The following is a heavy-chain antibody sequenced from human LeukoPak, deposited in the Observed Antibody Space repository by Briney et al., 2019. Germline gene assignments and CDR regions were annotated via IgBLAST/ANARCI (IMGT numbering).Heavy chain of an antibody. CDR3: VKDSVGGLSWPLYWYLDL. D-gene: IGHD3-16*01. CDR2: IGDSGRSI. V-gene: IGHV3-23*01. J-gene: IGHJ2*01. Sequence: GGSLRLSCAASGFTVSSTYMSWVRQAPGKGLEWVSVIGDSGRSIYYADSVKGRFTISRDNSKNTLFLQMNSLRADDTAVYYCVKDSVGGLSWPLYWYLDLWGRGTLVTVSS. CDR1: GFTVSSTY.